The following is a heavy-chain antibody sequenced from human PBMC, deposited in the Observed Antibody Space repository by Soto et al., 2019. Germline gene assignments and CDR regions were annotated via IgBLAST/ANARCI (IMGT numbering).Heavy chain of an antibody. CDR3: ARATRYCSAGSCSNLDN. V-gene: IGHV1-8*01. CDR1: GYTFTKYD. CDR2: MNPNRGDT. D-gene: IGHD2-15*01. Sequence: QVQLVQSGAEVKKPGASVRVSCKASGYTFTKYDINWVRQATGQGLEWMGWMNPNRGDTGSTQKFQGRVTMTRDNSIITADMELSSLRSDDTAVYYCARATRYCSAGSCSNLDNWGQGTLVTVSS. J-gene: IGHJ4*02.